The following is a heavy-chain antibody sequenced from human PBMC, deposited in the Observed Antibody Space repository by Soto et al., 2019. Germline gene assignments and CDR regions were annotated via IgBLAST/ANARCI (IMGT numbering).Heavy chain of an antibody. J-gene: IGHJ4*02. V-gene: IGHV1-69*13. CDR2: IIPIFGTA. CDR3: ARAPQNYYDSSGYPRPFDY. CDR1: GGTFSSYA. D-gene: IGHD3-22*01. Sequence: SVKVSCKASGGTFSSYAISWVRQAPGQGLEWMGGIIPIFGTANHAQKFQGRVTITADESTSTAYMELSSLRSEDTAVYYCARAPQNYYDSSGYPRPFDYWGQGTLVTVSS.